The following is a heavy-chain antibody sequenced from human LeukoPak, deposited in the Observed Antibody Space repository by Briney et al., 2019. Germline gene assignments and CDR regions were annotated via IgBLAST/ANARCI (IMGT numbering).Heavy chain of an antibody. V-gene: IGHV3-7*01. CDR1: GFNFGEFW. CDR3: ARDRRFEVYSGYDYEST. J-gene: IGHJ5*02. Sequence: PGGSLRLSCAASGFNFGEFWMAWVRQTPGKGLEWVADIKEDGSEEFYVDSVKGRFTISRDNAKNSLYLQMNSLRAEDTAVYYCARDRRFEVYSGYDYESTWGRGTLVTVSS. D-gene: IGHD5-12*01. CDR2: IKEDGSEE.